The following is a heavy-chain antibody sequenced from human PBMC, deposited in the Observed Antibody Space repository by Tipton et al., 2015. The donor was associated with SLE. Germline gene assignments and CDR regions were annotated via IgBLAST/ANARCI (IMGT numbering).Heavy chain of an antibody. J-gene: IGHJ3*02. CDR2: IYHSGST. D-gene: IGHD1-26*01. CDR1: GYSISSGYY. Sequence: TLSLTCTVSGYSISSGYYWGWIRQPPGKGLEWIGSIYHSGSTNYNPSLKSRVTISVDTSKNQFSLKLSSVTAADTAVYYCARVMGTRELLHGAFDIWGQGTMVTVSS. V-gene: IGHV4-38-2*02. CDR3: ARVMGTRELLHGAFDI.